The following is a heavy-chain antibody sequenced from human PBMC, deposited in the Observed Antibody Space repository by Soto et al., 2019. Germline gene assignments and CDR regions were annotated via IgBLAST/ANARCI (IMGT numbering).Heavy chain of an antibody. CDR1: GFIFSDYA. J-gene: IGHJ2*01. CDR2: ISYDGGSE. D-gene: IGHD2-15*01. CDR3: VRRAYCSAGDCYWYFDL. Sequence: QVQLVESGGGVVQPGRSLRLSCAASGFIFSDYAIQWVRQAPGKGLEWVAMISYDGGSEFYADSVRGRFTVSRENSKDALYLQMSSLRAEDTGVYYCVRRAYCSAGDCYWYFDLWGRGTLVTVSS. V-gene: IGHV3-30*04.